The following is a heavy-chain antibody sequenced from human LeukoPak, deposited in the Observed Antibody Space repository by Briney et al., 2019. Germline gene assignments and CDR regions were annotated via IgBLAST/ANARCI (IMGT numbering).Heavy chain of an antibody. J-gene: IGHJ4*02. CDR1: GFTFSSYG. D-gene: IGHD3-10*01. CDR2: ISGSGGST. V-gene: IGHV3-23*01. CDR3: AKDGKILWFGELI. Sequence: PGGSLRLSCAASGFTFSSYGMSWVRQAPGKGLEWVSAISGSGGSTYYADSVKGRFTISRDNSKNTLYLQMNSLRAEDTAVYYCAKDGKILWFGELIWGQGTLVTVSS.